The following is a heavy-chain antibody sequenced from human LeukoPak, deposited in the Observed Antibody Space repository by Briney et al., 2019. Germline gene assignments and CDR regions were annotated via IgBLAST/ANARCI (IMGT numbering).Heavy chain of an antibody. CDR3: ARHARREVSHSSEFDI. CDR1: GGSISTDSYY. CDR2: IFHRGTT. J-gene: IGHJ3*02. Sequence: SETLSLTCSVSGGSISTDSYYWDWVRQPPGKGLEWIGSIFHRGTTYYNPSLKSRVTMSVDTSRNRFSLNVNSVTAADTAVYYCARHARREVSHSSEFDIWGRGTVATVSS. V-gene: IGHV4-39*01. D-gene: IGHD2-15*01.